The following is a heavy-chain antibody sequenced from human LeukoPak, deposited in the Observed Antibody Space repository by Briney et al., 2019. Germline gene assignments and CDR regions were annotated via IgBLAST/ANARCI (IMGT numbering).Heavy chain of an antibody. CDR2: ISSSSSYI. CDR3: ARDTHYYDSSGYYGAFDI. Sequence: PGGSLRLSCAASGFTFSSCSMNWVRQAPGKGLEWVSSISSSSSYIYYADSVKGRFTISRDNAKNSLYLQMNSLRAEDTAVYYCARDTHYYDSSGYYGAFDIWGQGTMVTVSS. J-gene: IGHJ3*02. V-gene: IGHV3-21*01. D-gene: IGHD3-22*01. CDR1: GFTFSSCS.